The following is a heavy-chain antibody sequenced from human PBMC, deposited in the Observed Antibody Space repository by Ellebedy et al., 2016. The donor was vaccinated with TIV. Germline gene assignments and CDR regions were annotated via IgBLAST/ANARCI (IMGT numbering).Heavy chain of an antibody. CDR1: GFAFSACW. CDR2: INQGGSAK. D-gene: IGHD5-12*01. V-gene: IGHV3-7*01. J-gene: IGHJ4*02. Sequence: PGGSLRLSCTASGFAFSACWMTWVRQAPGKRLEWVASINQGGSAKIYVDSVRGRFTISRDNAKKSLYLQMNSLTEDDTAVYYCATHSGYADWGQGTPVTVS. CDR3: ATHSGYAD.